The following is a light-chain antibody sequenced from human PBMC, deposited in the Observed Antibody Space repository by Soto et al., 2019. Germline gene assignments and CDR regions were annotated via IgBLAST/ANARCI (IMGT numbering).Light chain of an antibody. CDR2: GAS. J-gene: IGKJ4*01. V-gene: IGKV3-20*01. CDR1: QTVRGNN. Sequence: IVLTQSPDTLSLSPGESATLSCRASQTVRGNNIVWYQQRPGQAPRVLISGASSRATGIPDRLRGSGSGTDFSLSIRRLEPEDSAVYYCQQYASLPLTFGGATKVVIK. CDR3: QQYASLPLT.